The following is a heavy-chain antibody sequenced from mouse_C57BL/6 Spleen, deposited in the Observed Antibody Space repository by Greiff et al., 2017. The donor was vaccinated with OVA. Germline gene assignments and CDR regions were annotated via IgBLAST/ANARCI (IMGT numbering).Heavy chain of an antibody. V-gene: IGHV14-2*01. D-gene: IGHD1-1*01. J-gene: IGHJ4*01. CDR3: APSVVATGAMDY. CDR2: IDPEDGDT. Sequence: VQLQQSGAELVKPGASVKLSCTASGFNITDYYMHWVQQRPEQGLEWIGRIDPEDGDTKYAPKFQGKGTITADTSSNTAYLQLNSLTSEDTAVYYCAPSVVATGAMDYWGQGTTVTVSS. CDR1: GFNITDYY.